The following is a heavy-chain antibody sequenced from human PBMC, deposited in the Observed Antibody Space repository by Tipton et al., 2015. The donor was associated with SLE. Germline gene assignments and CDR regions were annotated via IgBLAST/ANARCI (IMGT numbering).Heavy chain of an antibody. V-gene: IGHV4-34*01. J-gene: IGHJ6*03. D-gene: IGHD2-2*01. CDR1: GGSFSGYY. Sequence: TLSLTCAVYGGSFSGYYWSWIRQPPGKGLEWIGEINHRGSTYYNPSLKSRVTISVDTSKNQFSLKLSSVTAADTAVYYCARERSSTSLYYMDVWGKGTTVTVSS. CDR2: INHRGST. CDR3: ARERSSTSLYYMDV.